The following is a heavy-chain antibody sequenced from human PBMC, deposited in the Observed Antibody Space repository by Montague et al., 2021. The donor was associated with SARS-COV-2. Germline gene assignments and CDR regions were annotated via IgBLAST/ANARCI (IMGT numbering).Heavy chain of an antibody. CDR1: GFTFSSYA. J-gene: IGHJ6*02. D-gene: IGHD2-2*01. Sequence: GSLRLSCAASGFTFSSYAMSWVRQAPGKGLEWVSAISGSGGSTYHADSVKGRFTISRDNSKNTLYLQMNSLRAEDTAVYYCAMPYCSSTSCYYYYGMDVWGQGTTVTVSS. CDR2: ISGSGGST. CDR3: AMPYCSSTSCYYYYGMDV. V-gene: IGHV3-23*01.